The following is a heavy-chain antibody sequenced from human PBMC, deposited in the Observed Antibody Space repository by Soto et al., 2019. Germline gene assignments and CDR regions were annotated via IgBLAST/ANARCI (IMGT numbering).Heavy chain of an antibody. Sequence: GGSLRLSCAASGFTFSSYAMHWVRQAPGKGLEWVAVISYDGSNKYYADSVKGRFTISRDNSKNTLYLQMNSLRAEDTAVYYCASPTYFWSGYYDFDYWGQGTLVTVSS. CDR1: GFTFSSYA. D-gene: IGHD3-3*01. J-gene: IGHJ4*02. CDR2: ISYDGSNK. V-gene: IGHV3-30-3*01. CDR3: ASPTYFWSGYYDFDY.